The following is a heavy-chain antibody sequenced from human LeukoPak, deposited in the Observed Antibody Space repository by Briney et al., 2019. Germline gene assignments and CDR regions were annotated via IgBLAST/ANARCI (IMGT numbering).Heavy chain of an antibody. Sequence: GGSLRLSCAASGFTFSSYWMSWVRQAPGKGLEWVANIKQDGSEKYYVDSVKGRFTISRDNAKNSLYLQMISLRAEDTAVYYCARSHQLLGCGMDVWGQGTTVTVSS. CDR2: IKQDGSEK. CDR1: GFTFSSYW. D-gene: IGHD2-2*01. V-gene: IGHV3-7*01. CDR3: ARSHQLLGCGMDV. J-gene: IGHJ6*02.